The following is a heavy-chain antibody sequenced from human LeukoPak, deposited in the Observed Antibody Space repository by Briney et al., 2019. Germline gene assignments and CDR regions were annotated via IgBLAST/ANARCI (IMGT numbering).Heavy chain of an antibody. Sequence: GGSLRLSCATSGFTVSSNYMTWVRQAPGKGLEWVSLIYSGGSAYYADSVKGRFSISRDNFKNTVYLQMNSLRAEDTAVYYCAGDRKESCTGYTCYPDYWGQGTLVTVSS. CDR2: IYSGGSA. D-gene: IGHD3/OR15-3a*01. J-gene: IGHJ4*02. V-gene: IGHV3-66*01. CDR1: GFTVSSNY. CDR3: AGDRKESCTGYTCYPDY.